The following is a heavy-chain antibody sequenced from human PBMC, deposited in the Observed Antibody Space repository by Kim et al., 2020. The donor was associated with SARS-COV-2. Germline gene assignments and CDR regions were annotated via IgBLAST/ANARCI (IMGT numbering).Heavy chain of an antibody. CDR1: GFPFSNFD. CDR3: ARGWGGDFAPPFAF. Sequence: GGSLRLSCAASGFPFSNFDMNWVRQAPGKGLEWISYISTASTTIYYAESVKGRFTISRDDAKNSLFLQMNSLRAEDTATYYCARGWGGDFAPPFAFWGQGTLVTVSS. J-gene: IGHJ4*02. D-gene: IGHD3-10*01. V-gene: IGHV3-48*03. CDR2: ISTASTTI.